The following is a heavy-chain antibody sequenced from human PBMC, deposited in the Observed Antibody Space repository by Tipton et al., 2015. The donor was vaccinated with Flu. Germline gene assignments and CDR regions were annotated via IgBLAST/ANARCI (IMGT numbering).Heavy chain of an antibody. Sequence: SLRLSCAASGFTISNNFMSWVRQTPGKGLEWVSLLDIGGYTYYADSVKGRFTISRDNSKNMLYLQMNSLGAEDTAVYYCARDPEYYEVLTDHSKGVNWFDPWSQGTLVTVSS. J-gene: IGHJ5*02. V-gene: IGHV3-66*01. CDR3: ARDPEYYEVLTDHSKGVNWFDP. D-gene: IGHD3-9*01. CDR1: GFTISNNF. CDR2: LDIGGYT.